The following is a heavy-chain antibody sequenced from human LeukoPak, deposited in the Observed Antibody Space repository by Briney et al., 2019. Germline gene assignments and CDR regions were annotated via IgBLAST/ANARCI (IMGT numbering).Heavy chain of an antibody. D-gene: IGHD4/OR15-4a*01. CDR1: GGSVSSGSYF. CDR3: ARSDYGDSFDC. CDR2: IYYSRST. V-gene: IGHV4-61*01. J-gene: IGHJ4*02. Sequence: SETLSLTCTVSGGSVSSGSYFWNWIRQSPGQGLGWIASIYYSRSTNYNPSLKSRVTISVDTSKNQFSLKLTSVTAADTAVYYCARSDYGDSFDCWGQGTLVTVSS.